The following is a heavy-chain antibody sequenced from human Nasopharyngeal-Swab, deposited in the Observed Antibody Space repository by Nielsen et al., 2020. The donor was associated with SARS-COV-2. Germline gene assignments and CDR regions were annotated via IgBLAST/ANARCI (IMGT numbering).Heavy chain of an antibody. J-gene: IGHJ4*02. V-gene: IGHV3-48*04. CDR2: ISSSSSTI. Sequence: GGSLRLSCAASGFTFSSYSMNWVRQAPGKGLEWVSYISSSSSTIYYADSVKGRFTISRDNAKNSLYLQMNSLRAEDTAVYYCASERSSRLGEGTFDYWGQGTLVTVSS. D-gene: IGHD3-16*01. CDR3: ASERSSRLGEGTFDY. CDR1: GFTFSSYS.